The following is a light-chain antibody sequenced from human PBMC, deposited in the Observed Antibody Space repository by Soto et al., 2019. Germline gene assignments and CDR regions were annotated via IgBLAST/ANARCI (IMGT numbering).Light chain of an antibody. V-gene: IGKV3-15*01. CDR3: QQYSRWPLT. CDR2: GAS. CDR1: QSVYSN. J-gene: IGKJ4*01. Sequence: EIVMTQSPATLSVSPGERATLSCRASQSVYSNLAWYQQKPGQVPRLLIYGASTRATGIPARFSGSGSGTEFTLTISSLHSEDFAVYYCQQYSRWPLTFGGGTKVEIK.